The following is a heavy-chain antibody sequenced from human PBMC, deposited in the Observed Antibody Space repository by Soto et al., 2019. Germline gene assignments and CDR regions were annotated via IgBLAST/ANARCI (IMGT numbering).Heavy chain of an antibody. J-gene: IGHJ1*01. CDR1: GFTFSSYA. CDR2: ISYDGSNK. CDR3: ARDNELYDSSGYYFEYFQH. D-gene: IGHD3-22*01. Sequence: GGSLRLSCAASGFTFSSYAMHWVRQAPGKGLEWVAVISYDGSNKYYADSVKGRFTISRDNSKNTLYLQMNSLRAEDTAVYYCARDNELYDSSGYYFEYFQHWGQGTLVTVSS. V-gene: IGHV3-30-3*01.